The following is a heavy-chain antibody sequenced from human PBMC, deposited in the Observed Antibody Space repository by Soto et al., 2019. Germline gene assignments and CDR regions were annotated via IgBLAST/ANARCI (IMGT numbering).Heavy chain of an antibody. CDR2: IARDGYNK. CDR3: TKSSGGSSSVGMDY. D-gene: IGHD6-6*01. J-gene: IGHJ4*02. V-gene: IGHV3-30*04. CDR1: GFIFKNYA. Sequence: GGSLRLSCAVSGFIFKNYALNWVRQAPGKGLEWVASIARDGYNKYYADSVKGRFTISRDNSKNTLSLQMTALRVEDSSVYYCTKSSGGSSSVGMDYWGQGSLVTVSS.